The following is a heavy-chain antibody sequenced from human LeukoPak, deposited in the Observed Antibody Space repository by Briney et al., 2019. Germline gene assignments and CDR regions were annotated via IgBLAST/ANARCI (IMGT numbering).Heavy chain of an antibody. CDR1: GGSFSGYY. Sequence: SETLSLTCAVYGGSFSGYYWSWIRQPPGKGLEWTGEINHSGSTNYSPSLKSRVTISVDTSKNQFSLKLSSVTAADTAVYYCARGSPSRYCSGGSCYSYAFDIWGQGTMVTVSS. V-gene: IGHV4-34*01. D-gene: IGHD2-15*01. CDR2: INHSGST. CDR3: ARGSPSRYCSGGSCYSYAFDI. J-gene: IGHJ3*02.